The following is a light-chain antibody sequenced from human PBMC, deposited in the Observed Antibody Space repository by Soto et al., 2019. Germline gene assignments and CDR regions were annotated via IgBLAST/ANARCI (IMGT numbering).Light chain of an antibody. Sequence: EIKMTQAPSSLSASVGDQITITCRASQNVDSYLNWYQQKPGKAPQLLIFGASSLYGGVPSRISGSGSGTDFSLTINSLQPEDSATYYCQQNAGIPSFGQGTRLEIK. CDR2: GAS. V-gene: IGKV1-39*01. CDR3: QQNAGIPS. CDR1: QNVDSY. J-gene: IGKJ5*01.